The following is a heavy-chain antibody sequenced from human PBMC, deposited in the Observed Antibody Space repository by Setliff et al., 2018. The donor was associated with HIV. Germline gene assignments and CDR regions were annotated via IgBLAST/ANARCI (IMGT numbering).Heavy chain of an antibody. Sequence: SETLSLTCSVSGDSISSSSYYWGWIRQPPGKGLEWIGSIYYSGSTYYNPSLNSRVTISVDASKNQFSLKLSSVTAADTAVYYCASLPPPYDSSGYYFDYWGQGTLVTAPQ. J-gene: IGHJ4*02. CDR3: ASLPPPYDSSGYYFDY. D-gene: IGHD3-22*01. CDR1: GDSISSSSYY. V-gene: IGHV4-39*01. CDR2: IYYSGST.